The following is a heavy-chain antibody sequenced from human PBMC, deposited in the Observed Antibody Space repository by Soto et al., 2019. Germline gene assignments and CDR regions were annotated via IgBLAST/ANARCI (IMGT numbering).Heavy chain of an antibody. J-gene: IGHJ5*01. D-gene: IGHD1-1*01. CDR2: INTRGTRT. CDR1: GVTFSSYA. Sequence: EVQLLESGGGLEKPGGSLRLSCEASGVTFSSYAMSWVRQAPGQGLEWVSGINTRGTRTYYADSVKGRFTVSRDNSKNTLYLPMITLRAEDTAVYYCAKNVAHDAYNSRTYFASWGHGTRVNVSS. V-gene: IGHV3-23*01. CDR3: AKNVAHDAYNSRTYFAS.